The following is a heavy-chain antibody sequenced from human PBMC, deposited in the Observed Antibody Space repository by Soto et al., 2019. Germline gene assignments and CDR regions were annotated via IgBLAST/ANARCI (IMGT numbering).Heavy chain of an antibody. CDR2: ISYDGSNK. CDR3: AKDDRIAAAGPYYYHGMDV. Sequence: GGSLRLSCAASGFTFSSYGMHWVRQAPGKGLEWVAVISYDGSNKYYADSVKGRFTISRDNSKNTLYLQMNSLRAEDTAVYYCAKDDRIAAAGPYYYHGMDVWGRGTTVTVSS. J-gene: IGHJ6*02. V-gene: IGHV3-30*18. D-gene: IGHD6-13*01. CDR1: GFTFSSYG.